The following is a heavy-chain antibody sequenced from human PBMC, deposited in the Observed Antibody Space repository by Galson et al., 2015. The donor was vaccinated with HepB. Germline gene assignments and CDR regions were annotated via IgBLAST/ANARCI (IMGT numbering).Heavy chain of an antibody. D-gene: IGHD3-16*01. J-gene: IGHJ4*02. CDR1: GFTFGNFA. CDR3: SRDPGGQLLPWGRY. Sequence: SLRLSCAASGFTFGNFAMSWFRQAPGKGLEWVGFIRSKAYGETTEYAASVKGRFTISRDYSKTIAYLQMNRLKTEDTAVYYCSRDPGGQLLPWGRYWGQGTLVTVSS. V-gene: IGHV3-49*03. CDR2: IRSKAYGETT.